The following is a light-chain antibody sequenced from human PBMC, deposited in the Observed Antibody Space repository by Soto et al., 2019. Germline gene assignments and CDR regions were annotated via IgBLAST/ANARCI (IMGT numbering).Light chain of an antibody. CDR2: EVT. CDR1: SSDVGSYNL. CDR3: CSYAGRSTLV. J-gene: IGLJ1*01. V-gene: IGLV2-23*02. Sequence: QSALTQPASVSGSPGQSITISCTGTSSDVGSYNLVSWYQQHPGKAPKLMIYEVTKRPSGVSNRFSCSKSGNTASLTISGLHAEDEADYYCCSYAGRSTLVFGTGTKVTVL.